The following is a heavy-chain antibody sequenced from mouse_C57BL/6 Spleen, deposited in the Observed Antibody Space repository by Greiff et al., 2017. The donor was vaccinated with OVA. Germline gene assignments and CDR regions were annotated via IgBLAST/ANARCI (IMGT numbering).Heavy chain of an antibody. CDR3: ARKDGYYGGFAY. Sequence: EVKLVESGGGLVKPGGSLKLSCAASGFTFSDYGMHWVRQAPEKGLEWVAYISSGSSTIYYADTVKGRVTISRDNAKNTLFLQMTSLRSEDTAMYYCARKDGYYGGFAYWGQGTLVTVSA. J-gene: IGHJ3*01. V-gene: IGHV5-17*01. CDR2: ISSGSSTI. D-gene: IGHD2-3*01. CDR1: GFTFSDYG.